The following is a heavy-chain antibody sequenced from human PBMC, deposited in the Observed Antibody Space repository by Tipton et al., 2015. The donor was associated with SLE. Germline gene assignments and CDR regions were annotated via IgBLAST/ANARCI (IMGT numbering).Heavy chain of an antibody. CDR2: INAGNGNT. J-gene: IGHJ6*03. CDR1: GYTFTSYA. D-gene: IGHD6-13*01. Sequence: SGAEVKKPGASMKVSCKASGYTFTSYAMHWGRQDPGQRLEWMGWINAGNGNTKYSQKFQGRVTITRDTSASTACMELSSLRSEDTAVYYCARGIAAAGHYYYYMDVWGKGTTVTVSS. V-gene: IGHV1-3*01. CDR3: ARGIAAAGHYYYYMDV.